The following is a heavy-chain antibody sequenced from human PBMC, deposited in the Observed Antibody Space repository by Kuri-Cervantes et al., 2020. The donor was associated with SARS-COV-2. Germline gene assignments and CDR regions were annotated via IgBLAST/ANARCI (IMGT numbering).Heavy chain of an antibody. J-gene: IGHJ4*02. CDR3: ASGEIAASGTIYYFDY. Sequence: GESLKISCAASGFTFSSYSMNWVRQAPGKGLEWVSSISSSSSYIYYADSVKGRFTISRDNAKNSLYLQMNSLRAEDTAVCYCASGEIAASGTIYYFDYWGQGTLVTVSS. V-gene: IGHV3-21*01. D-gene: IGHD1-7*01. CDR2: ISSSSSYI. CDR1: GFTFSSYS.